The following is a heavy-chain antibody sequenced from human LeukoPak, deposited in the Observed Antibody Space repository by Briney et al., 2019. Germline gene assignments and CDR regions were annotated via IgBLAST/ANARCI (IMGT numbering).Heavy chain of an antibody. CDR1: GFTFSSYG. CDR2: IWYDGSNK. V-gene: IGHV3-33*01. Sequence: GRSLRLSCAASGFTFSSYGMHWVRQAPGKGLEWVAVIWYDGSNKYYADSVKGRFTISRDNSKNTLYLQMNSLRAEDTAVYYCARGRRYCAGVCYSGWLDSWGQGTLVTVSS. D-gene: IGHD2-21*01. J-gene: IGHJ5*01. CDR3: ARGRRYCAGVCYSGWLDS.